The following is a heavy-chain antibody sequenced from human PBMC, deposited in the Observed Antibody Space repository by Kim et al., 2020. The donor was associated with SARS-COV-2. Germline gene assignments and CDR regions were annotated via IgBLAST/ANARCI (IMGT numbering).Heavy chain of an antibody. CDR3: AGGQGTPLRGPFDI. CDR2: INHSGST. J-gene: IGHJ3*02. D-gene: IGHD2-15*01. V-gene: IGHV4-34*01. CDR1: GGSFSGYY. Sequence: SETLSLTCAVHGGSFSGYYWSWIRQPPGKGLEWIGEINHSGSTNYNPSLKSRVMISLNTSKNQLSLNLSSVTAADTAVYYCAGGQGTPLRGPFDIWGQGT.